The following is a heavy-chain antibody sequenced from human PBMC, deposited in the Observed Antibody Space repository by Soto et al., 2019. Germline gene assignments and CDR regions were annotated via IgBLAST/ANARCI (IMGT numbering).Heavy chain of an antibody. D-gene: IGHD4-17*01. CDR3: AKDKQHDYVDLETVDAFDI. V-gene: IGHV3-30*18. CDR1: GFTFSSYG. Sequence: GGSLRLSCAASGFTFSSYGMHWVRQAPGKGLEWVAVISYGGSNKYYADSVKGRFTISRDNSKNTLYLQMNSLRAEDTAVYYCAKDKQHDYVDLETVDAFDIWGQGTMVTVSS. CDR2: ISYGGSNK. J-gene: IGHJ3*02.